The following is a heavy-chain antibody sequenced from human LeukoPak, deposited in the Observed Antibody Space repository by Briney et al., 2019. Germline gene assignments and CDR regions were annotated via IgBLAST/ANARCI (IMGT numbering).Heavy chain of an antibody. J-gene: IGHJ3*02. CDR3: ARFGYGEGAFDI. D-gene: IGHD4-17*01. Sequence: SETLSLTCTVSGGSISSSSYYWGWIRQPPGKGLEWIGEINHSGSTNYNPSLKSRVTISVDTSKNQFSLKLSSVTAADTAVYYCARFGYGEGAFDIWGQGTMVAVSS. CDR1: GGSISSSSYY. CDR2: INHSGST. V-gene: IGHV4-39*07.